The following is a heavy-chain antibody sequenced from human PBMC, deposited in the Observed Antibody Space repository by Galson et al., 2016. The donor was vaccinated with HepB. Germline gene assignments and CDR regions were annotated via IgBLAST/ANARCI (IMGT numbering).Heavy chain of an antibody. J-gene: IGHJ3*02. Sequence: PALVKPTQTLTLTCTVSGFSLTSNRMGVSWIRQPPGKALEWLAHIFSNDEKSYSTSLKSRLTISKDTSKSQVVLTMTNMKPVDTATYYCARMPGGDLTGWDIWGQGTMVTVSS. CDR2: IFSNDEK. CDR3: ARMPGGDLTGWDI. V-gene: IGHV2-26*01. CDR1: GFSLTSNRMG. D-gene: IGHD3-9*01.